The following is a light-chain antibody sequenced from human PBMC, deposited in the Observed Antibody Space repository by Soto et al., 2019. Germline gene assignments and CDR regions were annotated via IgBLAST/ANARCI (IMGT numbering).Light chain of an antibody. V-gene: IGLV2-14*01. CDR1: SSDVGGYNY. Sequence: ALTQPASVSGSPGQSITIFCTGTSSDVGGYNYVSWYQQHPGKAPKLMIYEVSNRPSGVSNRFSGSKSGNTASLTISGLQAEDEADYYCSSYTSSSTSGVFGGGTKLTVL. CDR2: EVS. CDR3: SSYTSSSTSGV. J-gene: IGLJ2*01.